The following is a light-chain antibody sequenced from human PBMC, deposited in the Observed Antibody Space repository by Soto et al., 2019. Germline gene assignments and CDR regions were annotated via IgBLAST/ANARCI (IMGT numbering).Light chain of an antibody. CDR1: SSDVGGYNY. CDR2: EVS. J-gene: IGLJ2*01. Sequence: QSALTQPRSVSGSPGQSVTISCTGTSSDVGGYNYVSWYQQHPGKAPKLMIYEVSKRPSGAPDRFSGSKSGNTASLTISWLQTEDEADYYCCSYAGTYTVLFGGGTKLTVL. CDR3: CSYAGTYTVL. V-gene: IGLV2-11*01.